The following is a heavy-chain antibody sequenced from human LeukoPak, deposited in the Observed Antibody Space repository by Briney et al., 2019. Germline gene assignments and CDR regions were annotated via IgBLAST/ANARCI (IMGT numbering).Heavy chain of an antibody. CDR2: IYYSGST. CDR3: ASPWELASGFDY. CDR1: GGSISSYY. V-gene: IGHV4-59*01. J-gene: IGHJ4*02. Sequence: PSETLSLTCTVSGGSISSYYWSWIRQPPGKGLEWIGYIYYSGSTNYNPSLKSRVTISVDTSKNQFSLKLSSVTAADTAVYYCASPWELASGFDYWGQGTLVTVSS. D-gene: IGHD1-26*01.